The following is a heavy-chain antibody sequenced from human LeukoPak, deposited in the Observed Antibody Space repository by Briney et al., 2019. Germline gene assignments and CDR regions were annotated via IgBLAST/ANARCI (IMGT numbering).Heavy chain of an antibody. J-gene: IGHJ4*02. CDR2: ISRDGSDK. CDR1: GFTFSSYG. Sequence: GRSLRLSCAASGFTFSSYGMHWVRQAPGKGLEWVAVISRDGSDKFYAGPVKGRFTISRDNSKNTLYLQMDSLRAEDTAMYYSAKPLGTSTIDFLIDYWGQGTLVTVSS. V-gene: IGHV3-30*18. CDR3: AKPLGTSTIDFLIDY. D-gene: IGHD7-27*01.